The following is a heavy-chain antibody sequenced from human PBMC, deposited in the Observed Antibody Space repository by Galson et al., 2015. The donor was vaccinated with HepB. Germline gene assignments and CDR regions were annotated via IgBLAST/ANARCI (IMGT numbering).Heavy chain of an antibody. CDR3: AKGGNWDSRYFDY. Sequence: SLRLSCAASGFTFSTYAMNWVRQAPGKGLEWVPVISGDTAKIFHADSVKGRFTISRDNSMNTVYLQMESLRAENTAVYYCAKGGNWDSRYFDYWGQGSLVTVSS. CDR2: ISGDTAKI. J-gene: IGHJ4*02. CDR1: GFTFSTYA. D-gene: IGHD7-27*01. V-gene: IGHV3-23*01.